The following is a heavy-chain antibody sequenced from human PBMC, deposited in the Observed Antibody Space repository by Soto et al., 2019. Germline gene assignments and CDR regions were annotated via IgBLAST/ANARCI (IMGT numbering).Heavy chain of an antibody. V-gene: IGHV4-31*03. CDR1: GGSISSGGYY. D-gene: IGHD4-4*01. CDR2: IYYSGST. J-gene: IGHJ3*02. CDR3: ARLEGPGGYSDAFDI. Sequence: SETLSLTCTVSGGSISSGGYYWSWIRQHPGKGLEWIGYIYYSGSTYYNPSLKSRVTISVDTSKNQFSLKLSSVTAADTAVYYCARLEGPGGYSDAFDIWGQGTMVTVSS.